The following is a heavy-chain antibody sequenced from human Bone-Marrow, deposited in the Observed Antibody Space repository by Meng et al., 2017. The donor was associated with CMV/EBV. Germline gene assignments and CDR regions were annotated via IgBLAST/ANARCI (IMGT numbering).Heavy chain of an antibody. CDR1: GGAFSSYA. J-gene: IGHJ5*02. D-gene: IGHD2-2*01. CDR2: IIPIFGTA. Sequence: GGAFSSYAISWVRQAPGQGLEWMGGIIPIFGTANYAQKFQGRVTITTDESTSTAYMELSSLRSEDTAVYYCAREVPAANLEFNWFDPWGQGTLVTVSS. CDR3: AREVPAANLEFNWFDP. V-gene: IGHV1-69*05.